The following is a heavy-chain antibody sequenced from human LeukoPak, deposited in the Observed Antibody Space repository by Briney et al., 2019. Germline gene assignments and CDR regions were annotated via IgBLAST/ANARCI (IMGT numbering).Heavy chain of an antibody. D-gene: IGHD3-10*01. V-gene: IGHV3-11*01. CDR1: GFTFSVYY. CDR3: AGFGYGSGSPNDY. J-gene: IGHJ4*02. CDR2: ISGSGNTI. Sequence: GGSLRLSCAASGFTFSVYYMSWIRQAPGQGLEWVSYISGSGNTIFYADSVKGRFTVSRDNAKNSLYLQMNSLRAEDTAVYYCAGFGYGSGSPNDYWGQGTQVTVSS.